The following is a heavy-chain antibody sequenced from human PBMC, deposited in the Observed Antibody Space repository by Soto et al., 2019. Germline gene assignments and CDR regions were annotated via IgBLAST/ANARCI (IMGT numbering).Heavy chain of an antibody. Sequence: PGESLKISCKGSGYSFTSYWIGWVRQMPGKGLEWMGIIYPGDSDTRYSPSFQGQVTISADKSISTAYLQWSSLKASDTAMYYCARHFLEESSGWYHYYYGMDVWGQGTTVTVSS. CDR1: GYSFTSYW. J-gene: IGHJ6*02. CDR3: ARHFLEESSGWYHYYYGMDV. V-gene: IGHV5-51*01. CDR2: IYPGDSDT. D-gene: IGHD6-19*01.